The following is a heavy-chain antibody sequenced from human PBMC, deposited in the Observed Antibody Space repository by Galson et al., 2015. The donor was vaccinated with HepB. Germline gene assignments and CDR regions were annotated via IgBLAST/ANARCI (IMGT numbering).Heavy chain of an antibody. D-gene: IGHD3-16*01. CDR1: GFTFSSYS. Sequence: SLRLSCAASGFTFSSYSMNWVRQAPGKGLEWVSSISSSSSYIYYADSVKGRFTISRDNAKNSLYLQMNSLRAEDTAVYYCARDRSLGYMDVWGKGTTVTVSS. CDR3: ARDRSLGYMDV. J-gene: IGHJ6*03. V-gene: IGHV3-21*01. CDR2: ISSSSSYI.